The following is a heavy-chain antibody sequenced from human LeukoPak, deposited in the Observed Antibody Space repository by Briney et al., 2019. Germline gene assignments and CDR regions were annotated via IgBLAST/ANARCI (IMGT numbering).Heavy chain of an antibody. V-gene: IGHV4-30-4*01. CDR3: ARQHSGGWYCDY. Sequence: SETLSLTCIVSGGSISSGDYYWSWIRQPPGKGLEWIAYISHSGGTSYNPSLKSRVTISVDTSKNQFSLKLRSVTAADTAVYYCARQHSGGWYCDYWGQGALVTVSS. CDR1: GGSISSGDYY. CDR2: ISHSGGT. J-gene: IGHJ4*02. D-gene: IGHD6-19*01.